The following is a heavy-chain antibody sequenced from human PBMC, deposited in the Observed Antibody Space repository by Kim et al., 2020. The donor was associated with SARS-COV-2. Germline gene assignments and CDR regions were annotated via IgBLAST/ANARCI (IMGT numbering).Heavy chain of an antibody. CDR1: GFTFSSYA. CDR2: ITDNAAST. D-gene: IGHD6-13*01. J-gene: IGHJ5*02. V-gene: IGHV3-23*01. CDR3: TRGGRRVKWFDP. Sequence: GGSLRLSCAASGFTFSSYAMRWVRQVPGKGLEWVSTITDNAASTYYVDSVKGRFTISRDNSKNTLYLQMDSLRVEDTAVYYCTRGGRRVKWFDPWGQGTLVTVSS.